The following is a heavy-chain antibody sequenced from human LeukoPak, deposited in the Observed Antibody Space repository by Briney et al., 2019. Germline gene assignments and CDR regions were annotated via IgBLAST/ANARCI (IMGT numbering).Heavy chain of an antibody. Sequence: GGSLRLSCAASGFTFSSYSMNWVRQAPGKGLEWVSSISSSSSYIYYADSVKGRFTISRDNAKNSLYLQMNSLRAEDTAVYYCARERGGSSSWFDYWGQGTLVTVSS. D-gene: IGHD6-13*01. V-gene: IGHV3-21*01. J-gene: IGHJ4*02. CDR3: ARERGGSSSWFDY. CDR2: ISSSSSYI. CDR1: GFTFSSYS.